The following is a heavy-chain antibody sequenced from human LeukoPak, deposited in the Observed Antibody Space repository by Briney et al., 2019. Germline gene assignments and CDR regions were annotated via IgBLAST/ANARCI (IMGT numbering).Heavy chain of an antibody. CDR2: IWYDGSNK. D-gene: IGHD2-2*02. J-gene: IGHJ6*02. V-gene: IGHV3-30*19. CDR1: GFTFSSYG. Sequence: PGRSLRLSCAASGFTFSSYGMHWVRQAPGKGLEWVAVIWYDGSNKYYADSVKGRFTISRDNSKNTLYLQMNSLRAEDTAVYYCLVPAAIGYGMDVWGQGTTVTVSS. CDR3: LVPAAIGYGMDV.